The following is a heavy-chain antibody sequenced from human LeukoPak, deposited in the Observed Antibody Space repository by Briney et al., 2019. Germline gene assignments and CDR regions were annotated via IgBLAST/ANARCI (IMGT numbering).Heavy chain of an antibody. V-gene: IGHV6-1*01. Sequence: SSYAISWVRQAPGQGLEWLGRTYYRSKWYNDYAVSVKSRITIDPDTSKNQFSLQLNSVTPEDTAVYYCARGVALDPWGQGILVTVSS. CDR3: ARGVALDP. D-gene: IGHD2-15*01. CDR1: SSYA. CDR2: TYYRSKWYN. J-gene: IGHJ5*02.